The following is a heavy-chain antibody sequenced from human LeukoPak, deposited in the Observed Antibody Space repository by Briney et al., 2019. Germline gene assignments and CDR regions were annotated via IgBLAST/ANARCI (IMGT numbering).Heavy chain of an antibody. J-gene: IGHJ1*01. CDR3: ARGGTDLAREYFQY. V-gene: IGHV4-4*07. Sequence: SETLSLTCTVSGGSISTNYWNWIRQPAGKGLEWIGRIYVTGTTYYNPSLKSRLTMSVDASRNQFFLNLSSVTAADTAVYYCARGGTDLAREYFQYWGQGTLVTVS. CDR1: GGSISTNY. CDR2: IYVTGTT. D-gene: IGHD1-1*01.